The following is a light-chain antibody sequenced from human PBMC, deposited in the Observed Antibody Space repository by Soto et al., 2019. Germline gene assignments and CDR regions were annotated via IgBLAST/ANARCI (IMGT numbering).Light chain of an antibody. J-gene: IGKJ3*01. CDR3: QQYYSYPPT. V-gene: IGKV1-8*01. CDR2: AAS. CDR1: QGISSY. Sequence: AIRMSQSPSSFSASTGDRVTITCRASQGISSYLAWYQQKPGKAPKLLIYAASTLQSGVPSRFSGSGSGTDFTLTIGCLQSEDFATYYCQQYYSYPPTFGPGTKVDIK.